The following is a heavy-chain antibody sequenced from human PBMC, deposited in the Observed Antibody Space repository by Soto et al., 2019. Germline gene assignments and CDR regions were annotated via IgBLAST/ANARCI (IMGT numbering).Heavy chain of an antibody. Sequence: VRLVESGGGLVQPGGSLRLSCAASGLTFSSYWMHWVRQAPGKGLVWVSRINSDGSSTNYADSVKGRFTISRDNAKNTLYLQMNFLRAEDTALYYCARGSGDYGDYALDYWGQGTLVTVSS. CDR3: ARGSGDYGDYALDY. CDR1: GLTFSSYW. D-gene: IGHD4-17*01. CDR2: INSDGSST. J-gene: IGHJ4*02. V-gene: IGHV3-74*01.